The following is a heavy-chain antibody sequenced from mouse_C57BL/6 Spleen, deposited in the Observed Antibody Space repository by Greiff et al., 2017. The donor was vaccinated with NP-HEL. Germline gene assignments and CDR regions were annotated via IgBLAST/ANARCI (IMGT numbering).Heavy chain of an antibody. D-gene: IGHD2-1*01. CDR2: INPSSGYT. Sequence: QVQLKQSGAELARPGASVKMSCKASGYTFTSYTMHWVKQRPGQGPEWIGYINPSSGYTKYNQKFKDKATLTADKSSSTAYMQLSSLTSEDSAVYYCARGGNYDAMDYWGQGTSVTVSS. CDR3: ARGGNYDAMDY. J-gene: IGHJ4*01. CDR1: GYTFTSYT. V-gene: IGHV1-4*01.